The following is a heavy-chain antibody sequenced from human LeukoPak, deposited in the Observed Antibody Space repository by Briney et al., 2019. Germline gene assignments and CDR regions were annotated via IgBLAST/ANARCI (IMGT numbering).Heavy chain of an antibody. D-gene: IGHD6-6*01. CDR3: ASSSSWRGWFDP. J-gene: IGHJ5*02. Sequence: SLRLSCAASGFTFDDYAMHWVRQAPGKGLEWVSGISWNSGSIGYADSVKGRFTISRDNAKNSLYLQMNSLRAEDTALYYCASSSSWRGWFDPWGQGTLVTVSS. CDR1: GFTFDDYA. V-gene: IGHV3-9*01. CDR2: ISWNSGSI.